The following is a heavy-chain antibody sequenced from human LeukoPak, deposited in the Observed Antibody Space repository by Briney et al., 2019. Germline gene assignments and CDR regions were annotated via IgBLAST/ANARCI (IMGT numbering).Heavy chain of an antibody. V-gene: IGHV4-59*01. CDR2: IYSSGST. D-gene: IGHD6-13*01. CDR3: ARSSSWYGTCGF. CDR1: GGSISSYY. Sequence: SETLSLTCTVSGGSISSYYWSWIRQPPGKGLEWIGYIYSSGSTNYNPSLKSRVTISVDTSKNQFSLKLSSVTAADTAVYYCARSSSWYGTCGFWGQGTLVTVSS. J-gene: IGHJ4*02.